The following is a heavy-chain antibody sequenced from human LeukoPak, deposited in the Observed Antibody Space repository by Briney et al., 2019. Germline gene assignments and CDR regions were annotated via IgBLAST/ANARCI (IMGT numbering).Heavy chain of an antibody. CDR2: ISGSGGST. D-gene: IGHD3-22*01. CDR3: AKDITMIVPPSGNY. Sequence: QTGGSLRLSCAASGFTFSSYAMHWVRQAPGKGLEWVSAISGSGGSTYYADSVKGRFTISRDNSKNTLYLQMNSLRAEDTAVYYCAKDITMIVPPSGNYWGQGTLVTVSS. V-gene: IGHV3-23*01. CDR1: GFTFSSYA. J-gene: IGHJ4*02.